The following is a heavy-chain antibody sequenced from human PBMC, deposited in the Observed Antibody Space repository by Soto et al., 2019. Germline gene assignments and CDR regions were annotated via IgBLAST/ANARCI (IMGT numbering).Heavy chain of an antibody. V-gene: IGHV3-30-3*01. Sequence: GGSLRLSCAASGFTFSSYAMHWVRQAPGKGLEWVAVISYDGSNKYYADSVKGRFTISRDNSKNTLYLQMNSLRAEDTAVYYCASGYSSSWYDYWGQGTLVTVSS. CDR1: GFTFSSYA. D-gene: IGHD6-13*01. CDR3: ASGYSSSWYDY. CDR2: ISYDGSNK. J-gene: IGHJ4*02.